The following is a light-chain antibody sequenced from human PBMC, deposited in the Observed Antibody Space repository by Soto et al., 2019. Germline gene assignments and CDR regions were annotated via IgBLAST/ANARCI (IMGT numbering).Light chain of an antibody. CDR1: QSISSY. J-gene: IGKJ1*01. CDR2: DAT. V-gene: IGKV1-39*01. Sequence: DIQMTQSPTSLPASVGDRVTITCRASQSISSYLNWYQQKPGKAPKLLIYDATNLQSGVPSRFSGSGSGTDFTLTISSLQPEDFATYYCQQSYSTRRTFGQGTKVEIK. CDR3: QQSYSTRRT.